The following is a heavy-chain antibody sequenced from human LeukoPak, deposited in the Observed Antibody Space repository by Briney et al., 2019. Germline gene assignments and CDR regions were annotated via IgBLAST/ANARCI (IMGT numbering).Heavy chain of an antibody. V-gene: IGHV4-4*07. CDR3: ARDRAVAGPPKFDP. Sequence: PSETLSLTCTVSGGSISSYYWSWIRQPAGKGLEWIGRIYTSGSTNYNPSLKSRVTMSVDTSKNQFSLKLSSVTAADTAVYYCARDRAVAGPPKFDPWGQGTLVTVSS. CDR2: IYTSGST. CDR1: GGSISSYY. J-gene: IGHJ5*02. D-gene: IGHD6-19*01.